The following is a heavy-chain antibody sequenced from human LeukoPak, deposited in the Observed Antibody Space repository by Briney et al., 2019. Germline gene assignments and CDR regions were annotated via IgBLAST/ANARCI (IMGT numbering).Heavy chain of an antibody. J-gene: IGHJ5*02. D-gene: IGHD6-13*01. Sequence: SETLSLTCTVSGGSISSYYWSWIRQPAGKGLEWIGRIYTSGSTNYNPSLKSRVTMSVDTSKNQFSLKLSSVTAADTAVYYCARHSSSRYSSSWRVQSANNWFDPWGQGTLVTVSS. CDR1: GGSISSYY. V-gene: IGHV4-4*07. CDR3: ARHSSSRYSSSWRVQSANNWFDP. CDR2: IYTSGST.